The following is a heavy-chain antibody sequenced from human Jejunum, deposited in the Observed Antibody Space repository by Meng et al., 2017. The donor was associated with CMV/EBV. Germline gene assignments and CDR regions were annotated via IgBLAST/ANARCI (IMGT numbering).Heavy chain of an antibody. CDR1: ISGGEYG. Sequence: ISGGEYGRTWSHQPPGKGGEGIRYSCYSGGAYANPSLQSRVTISVDTSNNQFSLNLYSVTAADTALYFCARGIKRYYYDSRLYYYFDYWGQGTLVTVSS. J-gene: IGHJ4*02. V-gene: IGHV4-30-4*01. CDR3: ARGIKRYYYDSRLYYYFDY. CDR2: SCYSGGA. D-gene: IGHD3-22*01.